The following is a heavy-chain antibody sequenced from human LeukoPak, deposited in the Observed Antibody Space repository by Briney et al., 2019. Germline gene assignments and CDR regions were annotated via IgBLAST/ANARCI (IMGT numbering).Heavy chain of an antibody. D-gene: IGHD3-22*01. CDR3: ARASHYYDSSGFGRDI. CDR1: GYTFIGYY. V-gene: IGHV1-2*02. Sequence: ASVKVSCKASGYTFIGYYMHWVRQAPGQGLEWMGWINPNSGGTNYAQKFQGRVTMTRDTSISTAYMELSRLRSDDTAVYYCARASHYYDSSGFGRDIWGQGTMVTVSS. CDR2: INPNSGGT. J-gene: IGHJ3*02.